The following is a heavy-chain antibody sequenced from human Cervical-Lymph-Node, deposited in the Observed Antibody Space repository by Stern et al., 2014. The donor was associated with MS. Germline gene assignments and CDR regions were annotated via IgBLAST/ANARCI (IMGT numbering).Heavy chain of an antibody. V-gene: IGHV3-21*01. D-gene: IGHD1-20*01. Sequence: VQLVEPGGGLVKPGGSLRLSCAASGFTFSSYSMNWVRQAPGKGLESVSSISSSSSYIYYADSVKGRFTISRDNAKNSLYLQMNSLRAEDTAVYYCARDLLTGVWNYWGQGTLVTVSS. CDR1: GFTFSSYS. CDR2: ISSSSSYI. J-gene: IGHJ4*02. CDR3: ARDLLTGVWNY.